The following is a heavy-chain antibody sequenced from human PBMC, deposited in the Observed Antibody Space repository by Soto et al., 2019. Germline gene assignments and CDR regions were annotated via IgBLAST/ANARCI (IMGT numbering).Heavy chain of an antibody. CDR1: GFTFSSYA. V-gene: IGHV3-30-3*01. D-gene: IGHD3-16*01. Sequence: QVQLVESGGGVVQPGRSLRLSCAASGFTFSSYAMHWVRQAPGKGLEWVAVISYDGSNKYYADSVKGRFTISRDNSKNTLYLQMNSLRAEDTAVYYCAGAGGSGAFDIWGQGTIVTVSS. J-gene: IGHJ3*02. CDR2: ISYDGSNK. CDR3: AGAGGSGAFDI.